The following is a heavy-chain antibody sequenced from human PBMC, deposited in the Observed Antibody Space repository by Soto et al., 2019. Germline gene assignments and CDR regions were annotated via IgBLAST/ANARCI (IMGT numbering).Heavy chain of an antibody. CDR3: ARDRGAYCGGDCYSGWFDP. CDR1: GFTFSSYG. Sequence: QVQLVESGGGVVQPGRSLRLSCAASGFTFSSYGMHWVRQAPGKGLEWVAVIWYDGSNKYYADSVKGRFTISRDNSKNTRYLQMNSLRAEDTAVYYCARDRGAYCGGDCYSGWFDPWGQGTLVTVSS. D-gene: IGHD2-21*02. CDR2: IWYDGSNK. J-gene: IGHJ5*02. V-gene: IGHV3-33*01.